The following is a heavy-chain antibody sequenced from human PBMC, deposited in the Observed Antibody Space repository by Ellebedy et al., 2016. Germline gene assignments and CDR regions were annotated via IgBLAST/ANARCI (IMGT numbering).Heavy chain of an antibody. V-gene: IGHV1-18*01. CDR1: GDTFYD. D-gene: IGHD3-22*01. CDR3: ARGPYYYDSSRGIIGWFEP. J-gene: IGHJ5*02. Sequence: ASVKVSCKASGDTFYDISWVRQAPGQGLEWMGWISAYNGNTNYAQKLQGRVTMTTDTSTSTAYMELRSLRSDDTAVYYCARGPYYYDSSRGIIGWFEPWGQGTLVTVSS. CDR2: ISAYNGNT.